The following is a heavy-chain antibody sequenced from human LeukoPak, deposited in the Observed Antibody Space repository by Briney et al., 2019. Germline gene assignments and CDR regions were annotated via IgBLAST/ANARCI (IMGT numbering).Heavy chain of an antibody. CDR1: GFTFSSYS. CDR2: ISSSSSYI. CDR3: ARHIRGAYYYFDY. J-gene: IGHJ4*02. V-gene: IGHV3-21*01. D-gene: IGHD3-10*01. Sequence: PGGSLRLSCAASGFTFSSYSMNWVRQAPGKGLEWVSSISSSSSYIYYADSVKGRFTISRDNAKNSLYLQMNSLRAEDTAVYYCARHIRGAYYYFDYWGQGTPVTVSS.